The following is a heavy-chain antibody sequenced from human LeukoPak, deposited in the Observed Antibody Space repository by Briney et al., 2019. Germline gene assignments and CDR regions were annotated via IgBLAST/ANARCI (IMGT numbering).Heavy chain of an antibody. CDR2: ISAYNGNT. D-gene: IGHD6-19*01. CDR3: ARGSFSSGWYPSFDY. Sequence: ASVKVSCKAPGYTFTSYGISWVRQAPGQGLEWMGWISAYNGNTNYAQKLQGRVTMTTDTSTSTAYMELRSLRSDDTAVYYCARGSFSSGWYPSFDYWGQGTLVTVSS. V-gene: IGHV1-18*01. J-gene: IGHJ4*02. CDR1: GYTFTSYG.